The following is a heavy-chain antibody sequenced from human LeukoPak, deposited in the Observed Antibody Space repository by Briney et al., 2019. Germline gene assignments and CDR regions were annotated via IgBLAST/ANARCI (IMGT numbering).Heavy chain of an antibody. Sequence: RASVKVSCKASGYNFISYYMHWVRQAHGQGLEWMGIINPSGGSTSYAQKFQDRVTMTRDTSTSTVYMELSSLKSEDTAVYYCAREEVVLVDAVRYYYYGMDVWGQGTTVTVSS. CDR2: INPSGGST. D-gene: IGHD2-8*01. CDR1: GYNFISYY. CDR3: AREEVVLVDAVRYYYYGMDV. V-gene: IGHV1-46*01. J-gene: IGHJ6*02.